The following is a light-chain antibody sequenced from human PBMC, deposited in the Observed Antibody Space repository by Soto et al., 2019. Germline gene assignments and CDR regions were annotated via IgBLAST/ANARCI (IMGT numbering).Light chain of an antibody. CDR2: GAS. CDR1: QSVSSY. J-gene: IGKJ1*01. Sequence: EIVMTQSPATLSVSPGERATLSCRASQSVSSYLARYQQKPGQAPRLLIYGASTRATGIPSRFSGSGSGTEFALTISSLQTEDFAVYYCQQYNKWHPWTFGQGTKVEIK. CDR3: QQYNKWHPWT. V-gene: IGKV3-15*01.